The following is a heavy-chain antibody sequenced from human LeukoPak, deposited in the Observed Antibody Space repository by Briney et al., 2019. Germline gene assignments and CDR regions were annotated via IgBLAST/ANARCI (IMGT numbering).Heavy chain of an antibody. D-gene: IGHD4-17*01. J-gene: IGHJ4*02. V-gene: IGHV1-8*03. CDR2: MNPYSGDR. CDR3: ARTTSLTASGYDY. Sequence: ASVKVSCKTSGYTFTSYHINWVRQATGQGLEWMGWMNPYSGDRGYAQKFQGRVSITSDTSISTAYMELSSLRSEDTAVYFCARTTSLTASGYDYWRQGTLVTVSS. CDR1: GYTFTSYH.